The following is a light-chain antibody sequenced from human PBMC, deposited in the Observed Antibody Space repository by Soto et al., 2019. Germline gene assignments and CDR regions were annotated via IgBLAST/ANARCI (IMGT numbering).Light chain of an antibody. CDR1: QSFRGL. J-gene: IGKJ5*01. V-gene: IGKV3-11*01. CDR3: QQRHRWPIT. CDR2: DAY. Sequence: EFVWTHSLSPLSLSPGERATLSCRASQSFRGLLAWYQEKPGQAPRLLIYDAYNRATGIPPRFSGSGSGTDFTLTISSLEPEDSAVYYCQQRHRWPITFGQGTRLEI.